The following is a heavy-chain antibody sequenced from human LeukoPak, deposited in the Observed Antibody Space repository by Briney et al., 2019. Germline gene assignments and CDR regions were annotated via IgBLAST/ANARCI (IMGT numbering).Heavy chain of an antibody. CDR1: GFXFDDYG. V-gene: IGHV3-20*04. J-gene: IGHJ6*02. CDR3: AREGYCSSTRCYEAGLDV. CDR2: INWNGGST. Sequence: GGSLRLSCAASGFXFDDYGMSWVRQAPGKGLEWVSGINWNGGSTGYADSVKGRFTISRDNAKNSLFLQMNSLRAEDTALYYCAREGYCSSTRCYEAGLDVWGQGITVTVSS. D-gene: IGHD2-2*01.